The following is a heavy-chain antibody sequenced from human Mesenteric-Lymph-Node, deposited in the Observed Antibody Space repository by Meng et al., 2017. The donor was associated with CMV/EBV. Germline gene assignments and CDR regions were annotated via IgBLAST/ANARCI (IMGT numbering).Heavy chain of an antibody. CDR1: GGLSSGYY. D-gene: IGHD3-9*01. Sequence: GVVVLKPSEPLLRAFVVYGGLSSGYYWSWVSQHPAKGLEWFGESNHSGSTTYNPSFPGRIIISADTPTNHISLNMSSVTAADTAVYYCARGSSYDNLTGYFDYWGQGALVTVSS. V-gene: IGHV4-34*01. CDR3: ARGSSYDNLTGYFDY. J-gene: IGHJ4*02. CDR2: SNHSGST.